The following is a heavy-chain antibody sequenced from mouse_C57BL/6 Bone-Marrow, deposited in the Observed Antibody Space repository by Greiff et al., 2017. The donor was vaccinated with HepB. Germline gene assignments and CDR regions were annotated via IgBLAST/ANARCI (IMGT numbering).Heavy chain of an antibody. CDR2: ISDGGSYT. CDR3: ARDSYGRGFFSY. CDR1: GFTFSSYA. J-gene: IGHJ2*01. V-gene: IGHV5-4*01. Sequence: EVNVVESGGGLVKPGGSLKLSCAASGFTFSSYAMSWVRQTPEKRLEWVATISDGGSYTYYPDNVKGRFTISRDNAKNNLYLQMSHLKSEDTAMYYCARDSYGRGFFSYWGQGTTLTVSS. D-gene: IGHD1-1*01.